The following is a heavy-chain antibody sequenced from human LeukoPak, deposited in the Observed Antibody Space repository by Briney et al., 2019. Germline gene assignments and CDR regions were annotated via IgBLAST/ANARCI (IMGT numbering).Heavy chain of an antibody. CDR3: AKDYRGGATDILDY. Sequence: GGSLRLSCAASGVPFNNYGMHWVRQAPGKGLEWVAVISYDGSYKYYADSVKGRFTISRDNSKNTLYLQMNSLRAEDTAVYYCAKDYRGGATDILDYWGQGTLVTVSS. CDR1: GVPFNNYG. J-gene: IGHJ4*02. D-gene: IGHD1-26*01. CDR2: ISYDGSYK. V-gene: IGHV3-30*18.